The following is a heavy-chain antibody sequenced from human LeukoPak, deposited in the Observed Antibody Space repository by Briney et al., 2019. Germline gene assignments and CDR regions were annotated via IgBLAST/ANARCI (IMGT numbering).Heavy chain of an antibody. V-gene: IGHV3-48*01. CDR2: ISTTSSSTI. CDR3: ARDRGSSGYHFDY. D-gene: IGHD3-22*01. Sequence: GGSLRLSCAASGFTLSDYSMNWVRQAPGKGLEWVSYISTTSSSTIYYADSVKGRFTISRDNAKNSLYLQMNSLRAEDTAVYYCARDRGSSGYHFDYWGQGTLVTVSS. J-gene: IGHJ4*02. CDR1: GFTLSDYS.